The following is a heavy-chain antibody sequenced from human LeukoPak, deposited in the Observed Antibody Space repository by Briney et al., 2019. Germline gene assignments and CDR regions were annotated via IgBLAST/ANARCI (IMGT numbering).Heavy chain of an antibody. CDR1: GASFSDYY. J-gene: IGHJ5*02. V-gene: IGHV4-34*01. CDR2: INHSGST. Sequence: PSETLSLTCAVYGASFSDYYWNWIRQPPGKGLEWIGEINHSGSTNYNPSLKSRVTISVDTSKSQFSLKLSSVTAADTAVYYCARVTMIVHNWFDPWGQGTLVTVSS. CDR3: ARVTMIVHNWFDP. D-gene: IGHD3-22*01.